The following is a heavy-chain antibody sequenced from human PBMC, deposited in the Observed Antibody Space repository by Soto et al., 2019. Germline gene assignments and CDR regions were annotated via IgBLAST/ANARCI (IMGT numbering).Heavy chain of an antibody. CDR1: GYSFTSYW. Sequence: PGESLKISCKGSGYSFTSYWISWVRQMPGKGLEWMGRIDPSDSYTNYSPSFQGHVTISADKSISTAYLQWSSLKASDTAMYYCATRHHHGAVRGVPTYGMDVWGPGPTVTVSS. CDR2: IDPSDSYT. V-gene: IGHV5-10-1*01. D-gene: IGHD3-10*01. J-gene: IGHJ6*02. CDR3: ATRHHHGAVRGVPTYGMDV.